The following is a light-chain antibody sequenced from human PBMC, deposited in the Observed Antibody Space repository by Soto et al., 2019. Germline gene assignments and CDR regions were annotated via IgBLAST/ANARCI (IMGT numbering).Light chain of an antibody. CDR3: QQRNSYPIT. Sequence: DIQMTQSSSSLSASVGDRVTITFLASQSISSYLNWYQQKPGKAPKLLIYAASSLQSGVPSRFSGSGSGTEFTLTISSLQPEDFATYYCQQRNSYPITFGQGTRLEI. J-gene: IGKJ5*01. CDR1: QSISSY. CDR2: AAS. V-gene: IGKV1-17*01.